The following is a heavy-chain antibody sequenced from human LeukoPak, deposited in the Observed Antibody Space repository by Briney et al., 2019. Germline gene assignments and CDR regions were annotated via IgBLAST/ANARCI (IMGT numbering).Heavy chain of an antibody. D-gene: IGHD6-13*01. V-gene: IGHV1-2*02. J-gene: IGHJ4*02. CDR3: ARVDSSSWYGLFDY. CDR2: INPNSGGT. CDR1: GYTLTGYY. Sequence: ASVKVSCKASGYTLTGYYMHWVRQAPGQGLEWMGWINPNSGGTKSAQKFQGRVTMTRDTSIGTAYMELSRLKSDDTAVYYCARVDSSSWYGLFDYWGPGTLVTVSS.